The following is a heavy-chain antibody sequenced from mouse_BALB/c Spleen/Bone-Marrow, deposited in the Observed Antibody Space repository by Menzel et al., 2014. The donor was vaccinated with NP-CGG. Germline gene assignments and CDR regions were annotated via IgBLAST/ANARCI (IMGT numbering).Heavy chain of an antibody. CDR3: AREKXGNYYAMDY. D-gene: IGHD2-10*02. V-gene: IGHV2-6-7*01. J-gene: IGHJ4*01. CDR2: IWRDGST. Sequence: VMLVESGPGLAAPSQSLSIPCTVSGFSLTGYGVNWVRQPPGKGLEWLGMIWRDGSTDYNSALKSRLSISKDNSKSQVFLKMNSLQTDDTARYYCAREKXGNYYAMDYWGXXXXXTXSS. CDR1: GFSLTGYG.